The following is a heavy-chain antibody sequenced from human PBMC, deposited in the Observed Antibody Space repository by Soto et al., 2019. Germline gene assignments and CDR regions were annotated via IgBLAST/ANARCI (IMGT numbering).Heavy chain of an antibody. V-gene: IGHV3-21*01. J-gene: IGHJ4*02. CDR2: ISSSSSYI. CDR1: GFTFSSYS. D-gene: IGHD3-22*01. Sequence: GGSLRLSCAASGFTFSSYSMNWVRQAPGKGLEWVSSISSSSSYIYYADSVKGRFTISRDNAKNSLYLQMNSLRAEDTAVYYCARGHYYDSSGYYLPAFDYWGQGTLVTV. CDR3: ARGHYYDSSGYYLPAFDY.